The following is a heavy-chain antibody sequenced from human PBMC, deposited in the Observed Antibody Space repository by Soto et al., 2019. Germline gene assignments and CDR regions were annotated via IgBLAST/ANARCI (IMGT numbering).Heavy chain of an antibody. CDR2: ISGSGGST. CDR1: GFTFSSYA. J-gene: IGHJ4*02. CDR3: AKDFGNSHGV. V-gene: IGHV3-23*01. Sequence: GGSLRLSCAASGFTFSSYAMSWVRQAPGKGLEWVSAISGSGGSTYYAGSVKGRFTISRDNSKNRLYLQMNSLRAEDTAVYYCAKDFGNSHGVWGQGTLVTVSS. D-gene: IGHD2-21*01.